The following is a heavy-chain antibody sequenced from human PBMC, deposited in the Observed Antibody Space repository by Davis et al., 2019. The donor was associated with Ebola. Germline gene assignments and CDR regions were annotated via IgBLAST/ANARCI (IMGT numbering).Heavy chain of an antibody. V-gene: IGHV3-74*01. J-gene: IGHJ6*02. D-gene: IGHD2/OR15-2a*01. CDR3: ARVIHFPGIGTDV. CDR2: ISSDGSST. Sequence: PGGSLRLSCSASGFTFSSYWMHWVRQAPGKGLVWVSRISSDGSSTSYADSVRGRFTISRDNAKNTLYLQMDSLRAEDTAVYHCARVIHFPGIGTDVWGQGATVTVSS. CDR1: GFTFSSYW.